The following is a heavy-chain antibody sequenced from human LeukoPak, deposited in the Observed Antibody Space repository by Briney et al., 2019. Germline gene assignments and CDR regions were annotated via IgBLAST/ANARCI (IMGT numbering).Heavy chain of an antibody. V-gene: IGHV3-30*04. J-gene: IGHJ6*03. D-gene: IGHD3-9*01. Sequence: GGSLRLSCAASGFTFSSYAMHWVRQAPGKGLEWVAVISYDGSNKCYADSVKGRFTISRDNAKNSLYLQLNSLRAEDTAVYYCARGSDNYYYYQYMDVWGKGTTVTVSS. CDR3: ARGSDNYYYYQYMDV. CDR1: GFTFSSYA. CDR2: ISYDGSNK.